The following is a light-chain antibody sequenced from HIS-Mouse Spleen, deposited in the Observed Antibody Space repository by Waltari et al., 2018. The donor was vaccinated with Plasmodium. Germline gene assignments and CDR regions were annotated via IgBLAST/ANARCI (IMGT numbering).Light chain of an antibody. V-gene: IGKV4-1*01. J-gene: IGKJ2*01. CDR1: QSVLYSTNNKNY. CDR3: QQYYSTPPYT. Sequence: DIVMTQSPESLAVSLGERATINCQSSQSVLYSTNNKNYLAWYQQKPGQPPKLLIYWATTRESGVPDRFSGSGSGTDFTLTISSLQAEDVAVYYCQQYYSTPPYTFGQGTKLEIK. CDR2: WAT.